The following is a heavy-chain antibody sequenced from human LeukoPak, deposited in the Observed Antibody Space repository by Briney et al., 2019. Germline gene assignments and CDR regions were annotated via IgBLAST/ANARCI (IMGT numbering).Heavy chain of an antibody. CDR1: GGTFSSYA. CDR3: ARDRDSWSGPNWFDP. J-gene: IGHJ5*02. CDR2: IIPIFGTT. Sequence: SVKVSCKASGGTFSSYAISWVRQAPGQGLEWMGGIIPIFGTTNYAQKFQGRVTITTDESTSTAYMELSSLRSEDTAVYYCARDRDSWSGPNWFDPWGQGTLVTVSS. V-gene: IGHV1-69*05. D-gene: IGHD3-3*01.